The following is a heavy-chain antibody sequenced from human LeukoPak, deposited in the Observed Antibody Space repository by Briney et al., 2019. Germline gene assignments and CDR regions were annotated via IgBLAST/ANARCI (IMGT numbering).Heavy chain of an antibody. J-gene: IGHJ4*02. D-gene: IGHD3/OR15-3a*01. V-gene: IGHV4-59*11. Sequence: SETLSLTCTVSGGSISSHYWSWIRQPPGKGLEWIGYIYYSGSTNYNPSLKSRVTISVDTSKNQFSLKLSSVTAADTAVYYCARDGGLWGQGTLVTVSS. CDR1: GGSISSHY. CDR2: IYYSGST. CDR3: ARDGGL.